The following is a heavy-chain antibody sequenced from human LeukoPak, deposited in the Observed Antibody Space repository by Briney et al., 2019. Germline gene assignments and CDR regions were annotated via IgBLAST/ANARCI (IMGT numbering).Heavy chain of an antibody. Sequence: GASVKVSCKASGYTFTGYYMHWVRQAPGQGLEWMGWINPNSGGTNYAQKFQGWVTMTRDTSISTAYVELSRLRSDDTAVYYCARDFPVAPFRDAFDIWGQGTMVTVSS. D-gene: IGHD6-19*01. CDR1: GYTFTGYY. CDR2: INPNSGGT. J-gene: IGHJ3*02. CDR3: ARDFPVAPFRDAFDI. V-gene: IGHV1-2*04.